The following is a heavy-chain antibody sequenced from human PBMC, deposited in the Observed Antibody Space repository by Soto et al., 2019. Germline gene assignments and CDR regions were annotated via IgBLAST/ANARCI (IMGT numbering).Heavy chain of an antibody. D-gene: IGHD5-18*01. V-gene: IGHV2-5*02. Sequence: QITLKESGPTLVKPTQTLTLTCSFSGFSLSTTGVGVGWLRQPPGKALEWLALVYWDNDKRYSPSLKSRLTIRKDTSKSQAVLTMTNMDPVDTATYYCAHKGYFTAYDIWGQGTMDTAAS. J-gene: IGHJ3*02. CDR1: GFSLSTTGVG. CDR3: AHKGYFTAYDI. CDR2: VYWDNDK.